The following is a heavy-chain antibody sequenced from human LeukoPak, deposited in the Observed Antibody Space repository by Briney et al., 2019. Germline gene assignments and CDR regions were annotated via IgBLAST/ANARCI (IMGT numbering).Heavy chain of an antibody. CDR2: ISSSSSYI. CDR3: ARDCDGYCSSTSSAGFDY. Sequence: GGSLRLSCAASGFTFSSYSMSWVRQAPGKGLEWVSSISSSSSYIYYADSVKGRFTISRDNAKNSLYLQMNSLRAEDTAVYYCARDCDGYCSSTSSAGFDYWGQGTLVTVSS. CDR1: GFTFSSYS. V-gene: IGHV3-21*01. D-gene: IGHD2-2*03. J-gene: IGHJ4*02.